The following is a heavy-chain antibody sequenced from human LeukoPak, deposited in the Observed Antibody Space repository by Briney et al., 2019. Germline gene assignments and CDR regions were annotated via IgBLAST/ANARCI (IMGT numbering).Heavy chain of an antibody. Sequence: GGSLRLSCAASGFTFSSYWMHWVRQAPGKGLEWVAFIRYDGSNKYYADSVKGRFTISRDNSKNTLYLQMNSLRAEDTALYFCVQGPYLDYWGQGTLVTVSS. J-gene: IGHJ4*02. CDR2: IRYDGSNK. D-gene: IGHD2-21*01. CDR3: VQGPYLDY. CDR1: GFTFSSYW. V-gene: IGHV3-30*02.